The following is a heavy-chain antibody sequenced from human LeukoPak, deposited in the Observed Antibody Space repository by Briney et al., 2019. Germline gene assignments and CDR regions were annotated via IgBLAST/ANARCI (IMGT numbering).Heavy chain of an antibody. CDR1: GFTFSSYG. CDR3: ARGIAVAPANYFDY. CDR2: IRYDGSNK. D-gene: IGHD6-19*01. Sequence: GGSLRLSCAASGFTFSSYGMHWVRQAPGKGLEWVAFIRYDGSNKYYADSVKGRFTISRDNAKNSLYLQMNSLRAEDTAVYYCARGIAVAPANYFDYWGQGTLVTVSS. V-gene: IGHV3-30*02. J-gene: IGHJ4*02.